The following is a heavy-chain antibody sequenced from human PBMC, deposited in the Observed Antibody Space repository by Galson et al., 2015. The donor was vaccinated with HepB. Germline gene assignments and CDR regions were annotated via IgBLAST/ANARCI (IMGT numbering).Heavy chain of an antibody. CDR2: IIPIFGTT. D-gene: IGHD3-22*01. CDR1: GGTFSSYA. Sequence: SVKVSCKASGGTFSSYAISWVRQAPGQGLEWMGGIIPIFGTTNYAQKFQGRVTIIADGSTSTAYMELSRLRSEDTAVYYCAREGEDFYDSRGYYYFDYWGQGTLVTVSS. J-gene: IGHJ4*02. V-gene: IGHV1-69*13. CDR3: AREGEDFYDSRGYYYFDY.